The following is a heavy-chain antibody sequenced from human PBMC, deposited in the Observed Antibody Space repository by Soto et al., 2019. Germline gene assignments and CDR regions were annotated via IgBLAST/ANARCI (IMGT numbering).Heavy chain of an antibody. D-gene: IGHD3-16*01. V-gene: IGHV4-31*03. CDR3: ARDSRGGGFDY. Sequence: QVQLQESGPGLVKPSQTLSLTCTVSGGSISSGGYYWSWIRQHPGKGLEWIGYIYYSGSTDYNPSLKSRVTISVDPSKNQFSLKLSFVAGADTGGFYCARDSRGGGFDYWGQGTLVTVSS. CDR1: GGSISSGGYY. J-gene: IGHJ4*02. CDR2: IYYSGST.